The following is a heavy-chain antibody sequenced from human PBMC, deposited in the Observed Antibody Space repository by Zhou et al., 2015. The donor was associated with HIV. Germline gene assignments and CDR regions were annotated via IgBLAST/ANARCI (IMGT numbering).Heavy chain of an antibody. D-gene: IGHD5-18*01. CDR3: ARRGIQQWSDSFDI. CDR1: GGSFSGSD. V-gene: IGHV1-69*04. J-gene: IGHJ3*02. Sequence: LEQSGAEMKKPGSSVKVSCKASGGSFSGSDISWVRQAPGQGLEWMGSITPMFDMETYAEKFRARLTITVDKSTSAAYMELNRLTSEDAAVYYCARRGIQQWSDSFDIWGQGTMVTVS. CDR2: ITPMFDME.